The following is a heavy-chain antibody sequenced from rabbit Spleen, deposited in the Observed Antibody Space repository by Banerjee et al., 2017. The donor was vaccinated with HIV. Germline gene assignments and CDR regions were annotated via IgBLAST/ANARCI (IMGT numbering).Heavy chain of an antibody. CDR3: ARDTGTSFSTYGMDL. D-gene: IGHD7-1*01. CDR1: GFSFNSGYD. J-gene: IGHJ6*01. V-gene: IGHV1S45*01. Sequence: QEQLVESGGGLVKPEGSLTLTCKASGFSFNSGYDMCWVRQAPGKGLEWIACSYAGSSGSTYSAIWAKGRFTISKTSSTTVTLQMTSLTVADTATYFCARDTGTSFSTYGMDLWGPGPSSPS. CDR2: SYAGSSGST.